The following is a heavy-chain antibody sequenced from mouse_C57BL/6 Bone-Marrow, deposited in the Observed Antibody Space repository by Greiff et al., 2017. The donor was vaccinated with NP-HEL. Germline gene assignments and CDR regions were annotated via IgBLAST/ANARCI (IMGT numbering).Heavy chain of an antibody. CDR1: GYTFTDYE. J-gene: IGHJ1*03. V-gene: IGHV1-15*01. Sequence: QVQLKQSGAELVRPGASVTLSCKASGYTFTDYEMHWVKQTPVHGLEWIGAIDPETGGTAYNQKFKGKAILTADKSSSTAYMELRSLTSEDSAVYYCTGWLLPLYWYFDVWGTGTTVTVSS. D-gene: IGHD2-3*01. CDR3: TGWLLPLYWYFDV. CDR2: IDPETGGT.